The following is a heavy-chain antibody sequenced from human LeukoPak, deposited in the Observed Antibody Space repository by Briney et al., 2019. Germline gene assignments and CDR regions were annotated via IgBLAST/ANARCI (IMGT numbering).Heavy chain of an antibody. D-gene: IGHD3-22*01. Sequence: ASVKVSCKASGYTFTGYYMLWVRQAPGQGLEWMGWINPNSGGTNYAQKFQGRVTMTRDTSISTAYMELSRLRSDDTAVYYCARDYRSYYYDSSKGSWFDPWGQGTLVTVSS. J-gene: IGHJ5*02. CDR2: INPNSGGT. CDR3: ARDYRSYYYDSSKGSWFDP. CDR1: GYTFTGYY. V-gene: IGHV1-2*02.